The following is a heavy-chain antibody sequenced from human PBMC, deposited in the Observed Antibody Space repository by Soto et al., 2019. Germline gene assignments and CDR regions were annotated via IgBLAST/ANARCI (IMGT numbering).Heavy chain of an antibody. CDR3: ARGTGIAAAASVY. D-gene: IGHD6-13*01. Sequence: GASVKVSCKASGYTFTSYAMNWVRQAPGQGLEWMGWINAGNGNTKYSQKFQGRVTITRDTSASTAYMELSSLRSEDTAVYYCARGTGIAAAASVYWGQGTLVTVSS. CDR2: INAGNGNT. CDR1: GYTFTSYA. J-gene: IGHJ4*02. V-gene: IGHV1-3*01.